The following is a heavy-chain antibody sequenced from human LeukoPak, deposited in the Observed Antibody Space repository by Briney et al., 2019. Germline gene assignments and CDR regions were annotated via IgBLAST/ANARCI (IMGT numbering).Heavy chain of an antibody. CDR1: GGSISSYY. V-gene: IGHV4-59*01. D-gene: IGHD5-18*01. CDR2: IYYSGST. Sequence: SETLSLTCTVSGGSISSYYWSWIRRPPGKGLEWIGYIYYSGSTNYNPSLKSRVTISVDTSKNQFSLKLSSVTAADTAVYYCARAQRGYSYGPIDYWGQGTLVTVSS. CDR3: ARAQRGYSYGPIDY. J-gene: IGHJ4*02.